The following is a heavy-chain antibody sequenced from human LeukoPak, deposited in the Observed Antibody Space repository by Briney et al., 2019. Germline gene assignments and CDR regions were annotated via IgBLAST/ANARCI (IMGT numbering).Heavy chain of an antibody. CDR1: GFTFSSYG. V-gene: IGHV3-30*02. CDR3: AKGSYYYFDY. Sequence: GGSLRLSCAASGFTFSSYGMHWVRQAPGKGLEWVAFIQYDGSNKYFADSVKGRFTISRDNSKNTLYLQMNSLRAEDTAVYYCAKGSYYYFDYWGQGTLVTVSS. D-gene: IGHD1-26*01. CDR2: IQYDGSNK. J-gene: IGHJ4*02.